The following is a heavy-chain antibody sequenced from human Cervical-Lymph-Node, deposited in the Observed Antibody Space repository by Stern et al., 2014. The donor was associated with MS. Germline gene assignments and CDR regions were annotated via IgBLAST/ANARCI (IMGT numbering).Heavy chain of an antibody. Sequence: EVQLVQSGAEVKKPGQSLKISCKGSGYSFTNSWIGWVRQMPGKGLELMGIISPVDSETRYSPSFQGPVTIPVATSINTAYVQWTSLEASDTAMYYCARQGCATTSCHTIDSWGQGTLITVSS. CDR3: ARQGCATTSCHTIDS. D-gene: IGHD2-2*02. CDR1: GYSFTNSW. V-gene: IGHV5-51*01. CDR2: ISPVDSET. J-gene: IGHJ4*02.